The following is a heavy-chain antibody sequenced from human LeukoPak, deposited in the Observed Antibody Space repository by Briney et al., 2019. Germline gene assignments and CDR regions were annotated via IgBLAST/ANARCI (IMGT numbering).Heavy chain of an antibody. CDR2: INHSGST. CDR1: GGSFSGYY. D-gene: IGHD6-6*01. CDR3: ARGDSSSSDDAFDI. Sequence: SETLSLTCAVYGGSFSGYYWSWIRQPPGKGLEWIGEINHSGSTNYNPSLKSRVTISVDTSKNQFSLKLSSVTAADTAVYYCARGDSSSSDDAFDIWGQGTMVTVSS. J-gene: IGHJ3*02. V-gene: IGHV4-34*01.